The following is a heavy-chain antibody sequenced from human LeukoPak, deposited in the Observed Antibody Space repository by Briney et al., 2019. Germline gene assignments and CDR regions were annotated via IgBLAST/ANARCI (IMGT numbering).Heavy chain of an antibody. CDR1: GFTFDDYA. CDR2: ISWNSGSI. Sequence: LSGRSLRLSCAASGFTFDDYAMHWVRQAPGKGLVWVSGISWNSGSIGYADSVKGRFTISRDNAKNSLYLQMNSLRAEDTALYYCAKAGTLGYCSSTSCPFDPWGQGTLVTVSS. CDR3: AKAGTLGYCSSTSCPFDP. J-gene: IGHJ5*02. V-gene: IGHV3-9*01. D-gene: IGHD2-2*01.